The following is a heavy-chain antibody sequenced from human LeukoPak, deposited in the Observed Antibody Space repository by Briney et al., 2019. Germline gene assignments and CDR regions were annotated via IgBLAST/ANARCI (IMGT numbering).Heavy chain of an antibody. D-gene: IGHD3-10*01. CDR3: ARGGGDY. V-gene: IGHV3-7*01. Sequence: GGSLRLSCAASGFTFSSHWMSWVRQAPGKGLEWVANIKQDGSEKYYVDSVKGRFTISRDNAKNSLYLQMNSLRAEDTAVYYCARGGGDYWGQGTLVTVSS. J-gene: IGHJ4*02. CDR2: IKQDGSEK. CDR1: GFTFSSHW.